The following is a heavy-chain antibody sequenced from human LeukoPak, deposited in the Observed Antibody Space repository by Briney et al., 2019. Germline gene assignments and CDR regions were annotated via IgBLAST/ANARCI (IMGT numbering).Heavy chain of an antibody. CDR1: GYTFTGYD. V-gene: IGHV1-8*01. J-gene: IGHJ4*02. CDR2: MNPNSGNT. Sequence: ASVKVSCKASGYTFTGYDINWVRQAAGQGLEWMGWMNPNSGNTVYAQTFQGRVTMTRNTSISTAYMELSSLRSEDTAVYYCARRLGYCSSTSCLYYFDYWGQGTLVTVSS. D-gene: IGHD2-2*01. CDR3: ARRLGYCSSTSCLYYFDY.